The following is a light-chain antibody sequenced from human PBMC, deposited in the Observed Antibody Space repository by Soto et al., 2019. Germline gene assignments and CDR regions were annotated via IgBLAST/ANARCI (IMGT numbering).Light chain of an antibody. CDR3: QQYNGYSTWT. CDR1: QSGSSY. CDR2: ATS. V-gene: IGKV3-11*01. J-gene: IGKJ1*01. Sequence: EIVLTQSPASLSLSRGERATLSFRASQSGSSYLAWYQQKPGQAPRLLIYATSNRATGIPARFSGSGSGTDFTLTISSLQPDGFATYYCQQYNGYSTWTFGQGTKVDNK.